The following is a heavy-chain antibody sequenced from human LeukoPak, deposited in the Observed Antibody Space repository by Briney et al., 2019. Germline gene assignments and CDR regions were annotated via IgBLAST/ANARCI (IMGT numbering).Heavy chain of an antibody. CDR1: GFTFSNAW. CDR2: IKSKTDGGTT. J-gene: IGHJ4*02. CDR3: TTEGRGSYYATFDY. Sequence: PGGPLRLSCAASGFTFSNAWMSWVLQAPGKGLEWVGRIKSKTDGGTTDYAAPVKGRFTISRDDSKNTLYLQMNSLKTEDTAVYYCTTEGRGSYYATFDYWGQGTLVTVSS. V-gene: IGHV3-15*01. D-gene: IGHD1-26*01.